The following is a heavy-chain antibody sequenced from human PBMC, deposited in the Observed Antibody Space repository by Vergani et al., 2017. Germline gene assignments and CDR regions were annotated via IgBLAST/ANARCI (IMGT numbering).Heavy chain of an antibody. CDR1: GGPISSGGYY. CDR3: AGATIFGVENRWFDP. D-gene: IGHD3-3*01. V-gene: IGHV4-31*03. J-gene: IGHJ5*02. CDR2: MNHSGST. Sequence: QVQLQESGPGLVKPSQTLSLTCTVSGGPISSGGYYWSWIRQHPGKGLEWIGEMNHSGSTNYNPSLKSRVTISVVTSKNQFSLKLSSMTAADTAVYYCAGATIFGVENRWFDPWGQGTLVTVSS.